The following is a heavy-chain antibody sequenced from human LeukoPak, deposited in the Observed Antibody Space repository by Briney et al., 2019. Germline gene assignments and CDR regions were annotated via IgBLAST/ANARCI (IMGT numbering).Heavy chain of an antibody. CDR1: GFTFSAYA. V-gene: IGHV3-30*04. Sequence: PGGSLRLSCAGSGFTFSAYAIHWVRQAPGKRLEWVAMIWYDGTNQNYADSAKGRFTISRDNSKNTVYLQMSGLRPADTAVYYCARDAEDYFDSSASFDSWGQGTLVTVSS. CDR2: IWYDGTNQ. J-gene: IGHJ4*02. CDR3: ARDAEDYFDSSASFDS. D-gene: IGHD3-22*01.